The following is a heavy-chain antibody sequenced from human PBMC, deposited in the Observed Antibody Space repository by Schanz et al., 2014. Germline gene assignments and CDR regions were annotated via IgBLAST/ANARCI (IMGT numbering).Heavy chain of an antibody. CDR3: ARDGGRDGYNLAFDV. CDR1: GFIFSNYG. Sequence: QVQLVESGGCVVQRGGSLRLSCAASGFIFSNYGMHWVRQAPGKGLEWVAVIWYDGNNKYYADSVKGRFIISRDSSKNTLFLQMNSLRAEDTAVYFCARDGGRDGYNLAFDVWGQGTLVTVSS. D-gene: IGHD5-12*01. CDR2: IWYDGNNK. V-gene: IGHV3-33*01. J-gene: IGHJ3*01.